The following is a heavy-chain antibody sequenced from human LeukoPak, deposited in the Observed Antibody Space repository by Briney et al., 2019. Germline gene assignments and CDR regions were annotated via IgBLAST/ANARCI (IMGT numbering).Heavy chain of an antibody. V-gene: IGHV4-61*08. J-gene: IGHJ3*02. CDR2: IYYSGST. Sequence: KPSETLSLTCSVSGGSISSGGYYWSWIRQPPGKGLEWIGYIYYSGSTNYNPSLKSRVTISVDTSKNQFSLKLSSVTAADTAVYYCARLAVEMATMGDAFDIWGQGTMVTVSS. CDR3: ARLAVEMATMGDAFDI. CDR1: GGSISSGGYY. D-gene: IGHD5-24*01.